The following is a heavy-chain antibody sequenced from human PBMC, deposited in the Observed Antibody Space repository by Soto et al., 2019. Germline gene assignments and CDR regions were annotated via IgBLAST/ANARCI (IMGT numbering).Heavy chain of an antibody. CDR3: VGEVASGY. D-gene: IGHD2-21*01. CDR2: ISRDGSTM. CDR1: GVTLSNFG. Sequence: QVQLVESGGGVVQPGRSLRLSCAASGVTLSNFGMHWVRQAPGKGLEWVAVISRDGSTMLYADSVKGRLTISRDSCRNTLYLQMNSLRAEDTAVYRCVGEVASGYWGQGTLVTVSS. J-gene: IGHJ4*02. V-gene: IGHV3-30*03.